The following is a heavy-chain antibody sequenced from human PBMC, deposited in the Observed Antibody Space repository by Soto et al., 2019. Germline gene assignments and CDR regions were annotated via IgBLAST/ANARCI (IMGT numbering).Heavy chain of an antibody. J-gene: IGHJ4*02. CDR3: ASATYCGGDCYSDHDY. D-gene: IGHD2-21*02. V-gene: IGHV1-69*01. CDR2: IIPIFDTA. Sequence: QVQLVQSGAEVKKPGSSVKVSCKASGGTFSSYAISWVRQAPGQGLEWMGGIIPIFDTANYAQKFQGRVTITADESTSTAYMELSSLRSEDTAVYYCASATYCGGDCYSDHDYWGQGTLVTVSS. CDR1: GGTFSSYA.